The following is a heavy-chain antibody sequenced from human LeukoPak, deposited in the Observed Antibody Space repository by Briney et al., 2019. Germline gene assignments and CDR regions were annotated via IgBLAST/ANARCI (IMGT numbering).Heavy chain of an antibody. CDR1: GFTFSSYA. V-gene: IGHV3-23*01. CDR2: ISGSGGST. Sequence: GGSLRLSCAASGFTFSSYAMSWVRQAPGKGLEWVSAISGSGGSTYHADSVKGRFTISRDNSKNTLYLQMNSLRAEDTAVYYCAKDDYVWGSYRHFDYWGQGTLVTVSS. J-gene: IGHJ4*02. CDR3: AKDDYVWGSYRHFDY. D-gene: IGHD3-16*02.